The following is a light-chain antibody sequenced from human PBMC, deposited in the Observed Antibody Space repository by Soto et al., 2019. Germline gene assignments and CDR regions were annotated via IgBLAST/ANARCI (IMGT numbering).Light chain of an antibody. V-gene: IGKV1-39*01. J-gene: IGKJ5*01. CDR1: QSIRSY. CDR3: QQSSSTPIT. Sequence: DIQMTQSPSSLSASVGDRVTITCRASQSIRSYLNWYQLKPGKAPKFLIYAGSSLQSAVPSRFSGSGSGTNFTLTISSLQPEDFGTYYCQQSSSTPITFGQGTRLEIK. CDR2: AGS.